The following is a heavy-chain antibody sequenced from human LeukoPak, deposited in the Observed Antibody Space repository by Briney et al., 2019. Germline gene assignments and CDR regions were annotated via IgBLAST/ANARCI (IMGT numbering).Heavy chain of an antibody. CDR2: IRSKAYGGTT. D-gene: IGHD3-16*02. Sequence: PGGSLRLSCTASGFTFGDYAMSWVRQAPGKGLEWVGFIRSKAYGGTTEYAASVKGRFTISRDDSKSIPYLQMNSLKPEDTAVYYCTRAYDYVWGSYRSPLDYWGQGTLVTVSS. V-gene: IGHV3-49*04. CDR1: GFTFGDYA. CDR3: TRAYDYVWGSYRSPLDY. J-gene: IGHJ4*02.